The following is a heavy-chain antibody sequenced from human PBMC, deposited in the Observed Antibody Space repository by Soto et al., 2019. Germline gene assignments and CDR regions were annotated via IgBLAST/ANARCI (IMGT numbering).Heavy chain of an antibody. V-gene: IGHV3-21*01. J-gene: IGHJ5*02. CDR3: ARTPYADYATGWLDP. CDR2: ISSSASYI. CDR1: GLSFSSYI. D-gene: IGHD4-17*01. Sequence: GGSLRLSCAASGLSFSSYIMNWVRQAPGKGLEWVSSISSSASYIYYAHSMKGRFTISRDNAKNSLYLQMNSLRAEDTAVYYCARTPYADYATGWLDPWGQGSLVTVSS.